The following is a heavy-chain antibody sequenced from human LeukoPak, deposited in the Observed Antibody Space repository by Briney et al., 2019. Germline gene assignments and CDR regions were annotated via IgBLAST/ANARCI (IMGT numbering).Heavy chain of an antibody. CDR3: ARELGDRYNYYYMDV. J-gene: IGHJ6*03. Sequence: PSETLSLTCAVYGGSFSGYYWSWIRQPPGKGLEWIGEINHSGSTNYNPSLKSRVTISVDTSKNQFSLKLSSVTAADTAVYYCARELGDRYNYYYMDVWGKGTTVTVSS. CDR1: GGSFSGYY. V-gene: IGHV4-34*01. CDR2: INHSGST. D-gene: IGHD1-14*01.